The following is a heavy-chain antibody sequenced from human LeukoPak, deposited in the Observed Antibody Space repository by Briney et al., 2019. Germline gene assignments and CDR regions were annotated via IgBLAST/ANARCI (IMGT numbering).Heavy chain of an antibody. CDR1: GGSISSYY. V-gene: IGHV4-59*01. Sequence: PSETLSLTCTVSGGSISSYYWSWIRQPPGKGLEWIGYIYYSGSTNYNPSLKSRVTISVDTSKNQFSLKLSSVTAADTAVYYCARDQHYYDSSGYYFWKSDWHFDLWGRGTLVTVSS. CDR2: IYYSGST. CDR3: ARDQHYYDSSGYYFWKSDWHFDL. J-gene: IGHJ2*01. D-gene: IGHD3-22*01.